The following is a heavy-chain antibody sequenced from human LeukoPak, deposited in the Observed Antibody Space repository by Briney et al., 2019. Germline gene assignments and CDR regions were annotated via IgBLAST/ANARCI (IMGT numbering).Heavy chain of an antibody. CDR3: AREREKTNLMVIFDS. V-gene: IGHV1-46*01. Sequence: ASVKVSCKASGYTFTSYYMHWVRQAPGQGLEWMGIINPSGGSTSYAQKFQGRVTMTRDTSTSTVYMELSSLRSEDTAVYYCAREREKTNLMVIFDSWGQGMLVTVSS. CDR2: INPSGGST. J-gene: IGHJ4*02. CDR1: GYTFTSYY. D-gene: IGHD2-8*01.